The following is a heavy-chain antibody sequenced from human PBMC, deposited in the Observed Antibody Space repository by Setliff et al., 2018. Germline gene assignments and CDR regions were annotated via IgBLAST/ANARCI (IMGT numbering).Heavy chain of an antibody. CDR1: GYTLTELS. J-gene: IGHJ4*02. Sequence: ASVKVSCKVSGYTLTELSMHWVRQAPGKGLEWMGGFDPEDGVTIYAQKFQGRVTMTEDTSTDTAYMELSSLRSEDTAVYYCAFNSGWYGYYFDYWGQGTLVTVSS. D-gene: IGHD6-19*01. V-gene: IGHV1-24*01. CDR2: FDPEDGVT. CDR3: AFNSGWYGYYFDY.